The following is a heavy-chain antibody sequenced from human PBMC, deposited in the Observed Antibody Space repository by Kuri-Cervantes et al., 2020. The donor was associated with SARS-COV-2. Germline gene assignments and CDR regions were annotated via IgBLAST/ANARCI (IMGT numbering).Heavy chain of an antibody. V-gene: IGHV1-18*01. D-gene: IGHD3-10*01. Sequence: ASVKVSCKVSGYTFTSYAMHWVRQAPGQGLEWMGWISAYNGNTNYAQKLQGRVTMTTDTSTSTAYMELRSLRSDDTAVYYCARERGGYYGSVRRGYYYYGMDVWGQGTTVTVSS. CDR1: GYTFTSYA. CDR3: ARERGGYYGSVRRGYYYYGMDV. CDR2: ISAYNGNT. J-gene: IGHJ6*02.